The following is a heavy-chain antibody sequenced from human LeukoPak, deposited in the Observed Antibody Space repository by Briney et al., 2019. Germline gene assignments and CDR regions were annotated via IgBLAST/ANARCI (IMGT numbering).Heavy chain of an antibody. CDR3: ARDVTGTTPLGY. Sequence: GGSLRLPCAASGFTFSRYWMGWVRQAPGKGLEWVASIKEDGGEKHHLDSVKGRFSVSRDNAKNSLYLQMNSLRVEDTAVYLCARDVTGTTPLGYWGQGTLVTVSS. CDR2: IKEDGGEK. CDR1: GFTFSRYW. J-gene: IGHJ4*02. D-gene: IGHD1-20*01. V-gene: IGHV3-7*01.